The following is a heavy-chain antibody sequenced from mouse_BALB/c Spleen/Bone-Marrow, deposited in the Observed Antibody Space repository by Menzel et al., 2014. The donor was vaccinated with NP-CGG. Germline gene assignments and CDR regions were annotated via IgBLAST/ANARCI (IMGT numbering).Heavy chain of an antibody. D-gene: IGHD1-1*01. CDR1: GYSFTSYY. Sequence: QVQLQQSGPELVKPGASVKMSCKASGYSFTSYYIHWVKQRPGQGLEWIGWIYPGDGSSKYNEKFKGKTTLTADKSSSTVYMLISSLTSEDSAIYFCARGSSFSYWYIDGWGAGTTVTVSS. J-gene: IGHJ1*01. CDR2: IYPGDGSS. V-gene: IGHV1S56*01. CDR3: ARGSSFSYWYIDG.